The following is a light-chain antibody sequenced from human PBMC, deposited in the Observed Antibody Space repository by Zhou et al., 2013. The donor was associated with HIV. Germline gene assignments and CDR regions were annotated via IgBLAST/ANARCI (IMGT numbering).Light chain of an antibody. CDR3: QQYHSYRT. V-gene: IGKV1-9*01. CDR2: AAS. J-gene: IGKJ1*01. Sequence: DIQLTQSPSFLSASVGDRVTITCRASQGISSYLAWYQQKPGKAPKLLIYAASTLQSGVPSRFSGSGSGTEFTLTISSLQPEDFATYYCQQYHSYRTFGQRDQGGNQT. CDR1: QGISSY.